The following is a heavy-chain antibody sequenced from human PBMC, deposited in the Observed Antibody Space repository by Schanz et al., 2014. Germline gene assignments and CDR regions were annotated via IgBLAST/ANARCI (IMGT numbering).Heavy chain of an antibody. V-gene: IGHV3-11*06. D-gene: IGHD2-15*01. J-gene: IGHJ4*02. CDR1: GFTVSSNH. CDR3: ARDRGYCSGGSCLTFDY. Sequence: QVQLVESGGGVVQPGRSLRLSCAVSGFTVSSNHMSWIRQAPGKGLEWVSYISGTTTYTNYADSVKGRFTISRDNSKNTLYLQMNTLRAEDTAVYYCARDRGYCSGGSCLTFDYWGQGTLVTVSS. CDR2: ISGTTTYT.